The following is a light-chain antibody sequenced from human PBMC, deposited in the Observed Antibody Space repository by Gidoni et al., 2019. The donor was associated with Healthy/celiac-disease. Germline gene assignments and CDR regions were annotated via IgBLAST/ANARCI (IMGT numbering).Light chain of an antibody. V-gene: IGKV1-5*03. J-gene: IGKJ3*01. Sequence: IQMTQSPSTLSASVGDRVTITCRPSQSISSWLAWYQQKPGKAPKLLIYKASSLESGVPSRFSGSGSGTEFTLTISSLQPDDFATYYCQQYNSYPVTFGPGTKVDIK. CDR2: KAS. CDR1: QSISSW. CDR3: QQYNSYPVT.